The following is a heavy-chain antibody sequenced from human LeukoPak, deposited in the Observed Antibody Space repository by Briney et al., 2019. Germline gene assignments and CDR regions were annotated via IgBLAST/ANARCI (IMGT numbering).Heavy chain of an antibody. CDR3: ARATYDSSGLFDY. J-gene: IGHJ4*02. D-gene: IGHD3-22*01. V-gene: IGHV3-48*01. Sequence: GGSLRLSCAASGFTFSSYSMNWVRQAPGKGLEWVSYISSSSDTTYYADSVKGRFTISRDNSKNTLYLQMNSLRAEDTAVYYCARATYDSSGLFDYWGQGTLVTVSS. CDR1: GFTFSSYS. CDR2: ISSSSDTT.